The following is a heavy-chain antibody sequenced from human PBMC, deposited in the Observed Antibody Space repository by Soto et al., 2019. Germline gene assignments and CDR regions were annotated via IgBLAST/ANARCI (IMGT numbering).Heavy chain of an antibody. V-gene: IGHV4-39*01. Sequence: PWETLSLTCTVSGGSISSSSYYWGWIRQPPGKGLEWIGSIYYSGSTYYNPSLKSRVTISVDTSKNQFSLKLSSVTAADTAVYYCARQSGYSSSWYYYYYGMDVWGQGTTVTVSS. CDR3: ARQSGYSSSWYYYYYGMDV. D-gene: IGHD6-13*01. CDR2: IYYSGST. CDR1: GGSISSSSYY. J-gene: IGHJ6*02.